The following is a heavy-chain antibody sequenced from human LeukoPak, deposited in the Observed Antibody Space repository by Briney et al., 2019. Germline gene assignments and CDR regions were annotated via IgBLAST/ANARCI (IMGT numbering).Heavy chain of an antibody. V-gene: IGHV4-39*01. CDR1: GGSISSSSYY. CDR3: ARSSGYAPPYLFDY. D-gene: IGHD5-12*01. CDR2: IYYSGST. J-gene: IGHJ4*02. Sequence: PSETLSLTCTVSGGSISSSSYYWGWIRQPPGKGLEWIGSIYYSGSTYYNPSLKSQVTISVDTSKNQFSLKLSSVTAADTAVYYCARSSGYAPPYLFDYWGQGTLVTVSS.